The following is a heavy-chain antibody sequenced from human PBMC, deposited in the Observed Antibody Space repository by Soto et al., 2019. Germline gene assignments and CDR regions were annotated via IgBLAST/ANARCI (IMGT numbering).Heavy chain of an antibody. D-gene: IGHD3-22*01. CDR1: GFTFSSYA. CDR2: ISGSGGST. J-gene: IGHJ4*02. V-gene: IGHV3-23*01. Sequence: GGSLILSCAASGFTFSSYAMHWVRQAPGKGLEWVSSISGSGGSTYYADSVKGRFTISRDNSKNTLYLQMNSLRAEDTAVYYGAVPDDSSGFDEWGKGYLVRVYS. CDR3: AVPDDSSGFDE.